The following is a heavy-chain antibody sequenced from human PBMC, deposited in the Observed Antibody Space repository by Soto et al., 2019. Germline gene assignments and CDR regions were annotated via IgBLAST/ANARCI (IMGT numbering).Heavy chain of an antibody. D-gene: IGHD5-12*01. CDR3: ARANSGDDDEFDY. Sequence: GASVKVSCKSSGYTFTGYYIHWVRQARGQGLEWMGWINPNSGGTCYAQRFQGRVTMTRDTSISSVYMELSRLRSDDTAIYYCARANSGDDDEFDYWGQGTPVTVSS. J-gene: IGHJ4*02. V-gene: IGHV1-2*02. CDR1: GYTFTGYY. CDR2: INPNSGGT.